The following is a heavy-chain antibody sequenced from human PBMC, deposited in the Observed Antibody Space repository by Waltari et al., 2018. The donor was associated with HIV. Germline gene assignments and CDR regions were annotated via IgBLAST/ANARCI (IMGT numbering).Heavy chain of an antibody. Sequence: EVRLVESGGGRVKPGGALTRSCAAFGFHVTQSSMTWVRLAPGKGLEWVSSISRASYHLYYSDAVKGRFTVSRDNAKNSLLLHLSTLSAEDTALYYCVRDRTSVTTGDFDSWGQGVPVIVSS. J-gene: IGHJ4*02. CDR1: GFHVTQSS. CDR2: ISRASYHL. V-gene: IGHV3-21*02. CDR3: VRDRTSVTTGDFDS. D-gene: IGHD1-1*01.